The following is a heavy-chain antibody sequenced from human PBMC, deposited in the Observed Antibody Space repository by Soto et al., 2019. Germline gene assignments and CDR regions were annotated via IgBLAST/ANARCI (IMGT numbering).Heavy chain of an antibody. Sequence: EVQLVESGGGLIQPGGSLRLSCAAAAFPVSSNHMSWVRQAPGKGLEWVSVIHSGGSTYYADSVRGRFTFSRDNSKNTLYLQMNNLKAEDTAVYYCASLPGGGYLGQGTLVTVSS. CDR3: ASLPGGGY. D-gene: IGHD3-16*01. CDR1: AFPVSSNH. V-gene: IGHV3-53*01. CDR2: IHSGGST. J-gene: IGHJ4*02.